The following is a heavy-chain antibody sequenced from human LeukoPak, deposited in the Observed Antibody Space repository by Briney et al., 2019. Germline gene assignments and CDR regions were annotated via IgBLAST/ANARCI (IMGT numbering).Heavy chain of an antibody. CDR2: ISSSSSYI. V-gene: IGHV3-21*04. J-gene: IGHJ6*02. CDR3: AKSNRPTSAYYYGMDV. D-gene: IGHD2-2*01. CDR1: GFTFSSYS. Sequence: GGSLRLSCAASGFTFSSYSMNWVRQAPGKGLEWVSSISSSSSYIYYADSVKGRFTISRDNSKNTLYLQMNSLRAEDTAVYYCAKSNRPTSAYYYGMDVWGQGTTVTVSS.